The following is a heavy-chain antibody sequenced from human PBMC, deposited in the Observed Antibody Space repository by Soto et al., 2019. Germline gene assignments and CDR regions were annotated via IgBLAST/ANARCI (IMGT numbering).Heavy chain of an antibody. CDR2: IVLGSGRT. J-gene: IGHJ4*03. CDR1: GFTFNRSA. CDR3: AALPRGEGTILASNI. Sequence: SVKVSCKASGFTFNRSAVQWVRQALGQRLEWIGWIVLGSGRTNYAQKIQERVNMTRDMSTSTAYLELSSLKSEDTAVYFCAALPRGEGTILASNIWGQGIRVTFYS. D-gene: IGHD3-10*01. V-gene: IGHV1-58*01.